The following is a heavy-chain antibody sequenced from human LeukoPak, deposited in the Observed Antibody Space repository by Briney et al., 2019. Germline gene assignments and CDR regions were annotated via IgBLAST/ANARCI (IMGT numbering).Heavy chain of an antibody. J-gene: IGHJ4*02. Sequence: GGSLRLSCAASGFTFSSYAMHWVCQAPGKGLEWVAVISYDGSNKYYADSVKGRFTISRDNSKNTLYLQMNSLRAEDTAVYYCARADCSSTSCYTVDCWGQGTLVTVSS. V-gene: IGHV3-30*01. CDR2: ISYDGSNK. CDR3: ARADCSSTSCYTVDC. CDR1: GFTFSSYA. D-gene: IGHD2-2*02.